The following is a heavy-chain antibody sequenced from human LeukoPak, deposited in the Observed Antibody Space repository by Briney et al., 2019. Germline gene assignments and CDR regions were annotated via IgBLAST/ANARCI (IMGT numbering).Heavy chain of an antibody. CDR1: GFTFSSHW. CDR2: IKEDGSET. Sequence: GGSLRLSCTGSGFTFSSHWMSWVRQAPGRGLEWVANIKEDGSETYYLDSVKGRFTISRDNSKNTLYLQMNSLRAEDTAVYYCARDTRGFGFDYWGQGTLVTVSS. D-gene: IGHD3-16*01. J-gene: IGHJ4*02. V-gene: IGHV3-7*01. CDR3: ARDTRGFGFDY.